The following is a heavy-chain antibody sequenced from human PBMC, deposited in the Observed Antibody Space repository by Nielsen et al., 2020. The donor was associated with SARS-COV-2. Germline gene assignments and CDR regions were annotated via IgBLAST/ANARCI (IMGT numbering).Heavy chain of an antibody. D-gene: IGHD3-3*01. Sequence: GESLKISCAASGFTVSSNYMSWVRQAPGKGLEWVSVIYSGGSTYYADSVKGRFTISRDNAKNSLYLQMNSLRAEDTAVYYCARSRFLEWLWDYWGQGTLVTVSS. CDR2: IYSGGST. CDR3: ARSRFLEWLWDY. J-gene: IGHJ4*02. CDR1: GFTVSSNY. V-gene: IGHV3-66*01.